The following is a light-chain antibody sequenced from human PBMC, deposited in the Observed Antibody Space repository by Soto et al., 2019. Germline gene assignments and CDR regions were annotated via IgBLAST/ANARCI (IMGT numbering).Light chain of an antibody. CDR3: AAWDDSLNGFYV. Sequence: QSVLTQPPSASGTPGQRVTISCSGSSSNIGSNTVNWYQQLPGTAPKLLIYSNNQRPSGVLDRFSGSKSGTSASRAISGLQSEDGADYYCAAWDDSLNGFYVFGTGTKLTVL. CDR2: SNN. J-gene: IGLJ1*01. CDR1: SSNIGSNT. V-gene: IGLV1-44*01.